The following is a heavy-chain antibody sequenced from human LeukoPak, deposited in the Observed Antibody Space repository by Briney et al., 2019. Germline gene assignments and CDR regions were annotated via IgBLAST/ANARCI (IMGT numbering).Heavy chain of an antibody. Sequence: PGGSLRLSCFASGFPFSDYLLTWVRQAPGKGLEWVANIKQDGSEKYYVDSVRGRFTISRDNTKNSLYLQINSLRAEDTAVYYCAKGLREYDSSGYHPDDGFDIWGQGTMVTVSS. CDR1: GFPFSDYL. CDR3: AKGLREYDSSGYHPDDGFDI. CDR2: IKQDGSEK. V-gene: IGHV3-7*03. D-gene: IGHD3-22*01. J-gene: IGHJ3*02.